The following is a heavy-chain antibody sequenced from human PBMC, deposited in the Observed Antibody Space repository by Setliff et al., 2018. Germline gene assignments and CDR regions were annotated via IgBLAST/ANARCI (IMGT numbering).Heavy chain of an antibody. Sequence: ASVKVSCKASGYSLVTHYMHWVRQAPGQGLEWMGLINTGGGSSSYAPKFQGRVTMTRDTSTSTVYMEVNILGSEDTAVYFCARAGLASAGRKGVSDYWGQGTLVTVSS. J-gene: IGHJ4*02. D-gene: IGHD6-13*01. V-gene: IGHV1-46*01. CDR1: GYSLVTHY. CDR2: INTGGGSS. CDR3: ARAGLASAGRKGVSDY.